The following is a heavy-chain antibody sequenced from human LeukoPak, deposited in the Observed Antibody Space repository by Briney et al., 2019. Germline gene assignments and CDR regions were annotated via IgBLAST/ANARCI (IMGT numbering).Heavy chain of an antibody. V-gene: IGHV1-3*01. Sequence: VASVKVSCKASGYTFTSYAMHWVRQAPGQRLEWMGWINAGNGNTKYSQKFQGRVTITRNTSISTAYMELSSLRSEDTAVYYCARGLLDYDFWRGYSNYYYYYMDVWGKGTTVTVSS. J-gene: IGHJ6*03. D-gene: IGHD3-3*01. CDR1: GYTFTSYA. CDR2: INAGNGNT. CDR3: ARGLLDYDFWRGYSNYYYYYMDV.